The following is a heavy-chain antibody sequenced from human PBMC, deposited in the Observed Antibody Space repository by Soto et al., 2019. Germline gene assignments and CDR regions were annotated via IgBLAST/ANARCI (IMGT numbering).Heavy chain of an antibody. D-gene: IGHD3-16*01. CDR1: GFTFTSSA. CDR3: AAAQAHGNYDYTFPPWFDP. J-gene: IGHJ5*02. CDR2: IVVGSGNT. V-gene: IGHV1-58*02. Sequence: GASVKVSCKASGFTFTSSAMQWVRQARGQRLEWIGWIVVGSGNTNYAQKFQERVTITRDMSTSTAYMELSSLRSEDTAVYYFAAAQAHGNYDYTFPPWFDPWGQGTLVTVSS.